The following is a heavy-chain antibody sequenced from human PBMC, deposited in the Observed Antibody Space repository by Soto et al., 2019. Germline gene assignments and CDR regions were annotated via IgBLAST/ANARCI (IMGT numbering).Heavy chain of an antibody. Sequence: SETLSLTCVVYGGSFSGYYWSWIRQPPGKGLEWIGEINHSGSTNYNPSLKSRVTISVDTSKNQFSLKLSSVTAADTAVYYCARGRYYDSSGYYSGDAFDIWGQGTMVNVSS. CDR1: GGSFSGYY. D-gene: IGHD3-22*01. J-gene: IGHJ3*02. CDR2: INHSGST. CDR3: ARGRYYDSSGYYSGDAFDI. V-gene: IGHV4-34*01.